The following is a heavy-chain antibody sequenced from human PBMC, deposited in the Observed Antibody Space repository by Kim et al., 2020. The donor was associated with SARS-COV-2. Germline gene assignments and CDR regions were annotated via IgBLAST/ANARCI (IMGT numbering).Heavy chain of an antibody. D-gene: IGHD3-10*01. CDR3: AKDLEYYGSEPTYYFDY. Sequence: VKCRFNISRDNAKITLYLQMNSLRAEDTAVYYCAKDLEYYGSEPTYYFDYGGQGTLVTVSS. V-gene: IGHV3-23*01. J-gene: IGHJ4*02.